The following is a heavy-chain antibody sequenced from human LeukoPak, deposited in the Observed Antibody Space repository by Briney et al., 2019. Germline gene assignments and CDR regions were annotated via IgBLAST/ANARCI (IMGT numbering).Heavy chain of an antibody. CDR1: GFTVSSNY. J-gene: IGHJ4*02. CDR2: IYSGGST. V-gene: IGHV3-53*05. CDR3: AKGYCGGDCPFDY. Sequence: GGSLRLSCAASGFTVSSNYMSWVRQAPGKGLEWVSVIYSGGSTYYADSVKGRFTISRDNSKNTLYLQMNSLRAEDTAVYYCAKGYCGGDCPFDYWGQGTLVTVSS. D-gene: IGHD2-21*01.